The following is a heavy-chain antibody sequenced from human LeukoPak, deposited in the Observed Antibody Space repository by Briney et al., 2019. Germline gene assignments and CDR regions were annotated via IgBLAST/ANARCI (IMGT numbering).Heavy chain of an antibody. Sequence: GRSLRLSCAASGFTFSNFAMHWVRQAPGKGLEWVSVISYDGSYKYYADSVKGRFTISRDNSKNTLYLQMNSLRPEDTAVYYCARGGITIFGVVSYMDVWGKGTTVTVSS. D-gene: IGHD3-3*01. CDR1: GFTFSNFA. J-gene: IGHJ6*03. CDR3: ARGGITIFGVVSYMDV. V-gene: IGHV3-30*04. CDR2: ISYDGSYK.